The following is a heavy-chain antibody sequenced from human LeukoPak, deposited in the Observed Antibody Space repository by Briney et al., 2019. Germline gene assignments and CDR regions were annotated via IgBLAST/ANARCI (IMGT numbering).Heavy chain of an antibody. CDR3: ITDENYYDSTGYHYFDY. CDR1: GFTFSSYA. CDR2: IKSKTDGGTT. Sequence: GGSLRLSCAASGFTFSSYAMSWVRQAPGKGLEWVGLIKSKTDGGTTDYAAPVKGRFTISRDDSKNTLYLQMNSLKTEDTAVYYCITDENYYDSTGYHYFDYWGQGTLVTVSS. J-gene: IGHJ4*02. V-gene: IGHV3-15*01. D-gene: IGHD3-22*01.